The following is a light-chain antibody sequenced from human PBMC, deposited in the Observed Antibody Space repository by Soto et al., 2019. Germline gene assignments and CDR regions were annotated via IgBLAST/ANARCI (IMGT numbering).Light chain of an antibody. CDR2: GAS. J-gene: IGKJ5*01. CDR1: QSVSNNY. Sequence: EIVMTQSPATLSVSPGERATLSCRASQSVSNNYLAWYQQKPGQAPRLLIYGASNRATGIPDRFSGSGSGTDFTLTISSLQPEDFATYYCQQSYSTAITFGQGTRLEIK. CDR3: QQSYSTAIT. V-gene: IGKV3D-20*02.